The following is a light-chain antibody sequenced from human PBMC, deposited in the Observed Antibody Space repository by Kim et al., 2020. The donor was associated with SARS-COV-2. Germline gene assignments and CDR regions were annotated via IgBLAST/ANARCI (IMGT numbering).Light chain of an antibody. J-gene: IGKJ2*01. Sequence: VAPGERVPPSRRAGQSVSRNVAWYQQKPGQAPRLLISAASTRAPGIPARFSGSGSGTEFTLTISSLQSEDFAVYFCQQYNNWPPYTFGQGTKLEI. V-gene: IGKV3-15*01. CDR3: QQYNNWPPYT. CDR1: QSVSRN. CDR2: AAS.